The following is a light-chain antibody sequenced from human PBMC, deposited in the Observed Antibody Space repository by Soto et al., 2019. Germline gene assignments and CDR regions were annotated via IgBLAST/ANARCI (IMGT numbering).Light chain of an antibody. CDR2: GAS. V-gene: IGKV3-20*01. Sequence: ENVLTQSPGTLSLSPGERATLSCRASQSVTSNFLAWYQQKPGQAPRLLIYGASTRAAGVPDRFSGSGSGTNFTLTITRLEPEDFAVYYCQQYGRYPLLYTFGQGTKLGVK. J-gene: IGKJ2*01. CDR3: QQYGRYPLLYT. CDR1: QSVTSNF.